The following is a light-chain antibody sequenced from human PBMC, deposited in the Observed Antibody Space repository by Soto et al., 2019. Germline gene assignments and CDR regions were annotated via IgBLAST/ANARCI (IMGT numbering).Light chain of an antibody. CDR3: QQRSNWLT. Sequence: EFLWPQSQATRLCSPGEKAPFSCRPIRGVGRYLAGYQPKPGQAPRLPSYDASNRATGIPARFSGSGSGTDFTLTISSLEPEDFAVYNCQQRSNWLTFGGGTKVEIK. CDR1: RGVGRY. V-gene: IGKV3-11*01. CDR2: DAS. J-gene: IGKJ4*01.